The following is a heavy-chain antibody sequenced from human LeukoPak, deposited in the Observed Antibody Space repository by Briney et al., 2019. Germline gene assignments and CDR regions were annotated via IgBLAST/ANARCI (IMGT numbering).Heavy chain of an antibody. J-gene: IGHJ4*02. CDR3: ARVGMVRGVMKPPNPLGY. Sequence: GASVKVSCKASGGTFSSYAISWVRQAPGQGLEWMGGIIPIFGTANYAQKFQGRVTITADESTSTAYMELSSLRSEDTAVYYCARVGMVRGVMKPPNPLGYWGQGTLVTVSS. D-gene: IGHD3-10*01. CDR2: IIPIFGTA. V-gene: IGHV1-69*13. CDR1: GGTFSSYA.